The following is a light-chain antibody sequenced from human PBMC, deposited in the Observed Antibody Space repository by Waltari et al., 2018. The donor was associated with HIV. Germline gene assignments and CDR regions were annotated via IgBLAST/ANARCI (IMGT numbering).Light chain of an antibody. CDR2: GKN. CDR1: SPRIYY. CDR3: NSRDSSGNHVV. J-gene: IGLJ2*01. Sequence: SSEVTQAPAVSVALGQTVRITCQGDSPRIYYASWYQQKPGQAPVLVIYGKNNRPSGIPDRFSGSSSGNTASLTITGAQAEDEADYYCNSRDSSGNHVVFGGGTKLTVL. V-gene: IGLV3-19*01.